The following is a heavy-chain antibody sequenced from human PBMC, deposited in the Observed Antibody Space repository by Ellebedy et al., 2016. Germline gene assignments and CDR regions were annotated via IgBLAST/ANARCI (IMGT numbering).Heavy chain of an antibody. D-gene: IGHD5-12*01. CDR3: AKERDISPALLNYCDY. V-gene: IGHV3-30*18. Sequence: GGSLRLXCAASGFTFSTYGMHWVRQAPGKGLEWVAVVSRDESHKYYADSVKGRFTVSRDNSKNTLYLQMNNLRAEDTALYYCAKERDISPALLNYCDYWGQGTLVTVSS. CDR1: GFTFSTYG. CDR2: VSRDESHK. J-gene: IGHJ4*02.